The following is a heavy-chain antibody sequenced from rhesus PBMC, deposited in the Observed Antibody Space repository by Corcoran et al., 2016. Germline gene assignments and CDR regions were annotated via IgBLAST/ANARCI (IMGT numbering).Heavy chain of an antibody. V-gene: IGHV4-92*01. CDR3: ARKVGVVSAKNRFDV. Sequence: QVQLQESGPGLVKPSETLSLTCAVSGYSISSGYYWGWIRQPPGKGLEWIGRNSGSGGSTSYNPSPKSRVTISTDTSKNQFSLKLSSVTAADTAVYYCARKVGVVSAKNRFDVWGPGVLVTVSS. CDR1: GYSISSGYY. D-gene: IGHD2-39*02. J-gene: IGHJ5-1*01. CDR2: NSGSGGST.